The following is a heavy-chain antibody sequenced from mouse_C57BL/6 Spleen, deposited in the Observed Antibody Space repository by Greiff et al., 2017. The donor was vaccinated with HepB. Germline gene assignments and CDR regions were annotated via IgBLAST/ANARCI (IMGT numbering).Heavy chain of an antibody. V-gene: IGHV1-26*01. CDR3: ARYPFTTAGVAMDY. Sequence: EVKLQQSGPELVKPGASVKISCKASGYTFTDYYMNWVKQSHGKSLEWIGDINPNNGGTSYNQKFKGKATLTVDKSSSTAYMELRRLTSEDSAVYYCARYPFTTAGVAMDYWGQGTSVTVSS. D-gene: IGHD1-2*01. CDR1: GYTFTDYY. CDR2: INPNNGGT. J-gene: IGHJ4*01.